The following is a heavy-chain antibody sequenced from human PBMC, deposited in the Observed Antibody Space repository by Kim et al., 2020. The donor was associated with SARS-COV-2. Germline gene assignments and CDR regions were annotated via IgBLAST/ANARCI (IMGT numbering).Heavy chain of an antibody. D-gene: IGHD6-6*01. V-gene: IGHV1-8*03. J-gene: IGHJ4*02. CDR3: ARAHPSSSSDYFFDY. Sequence: AQKCQGRVTITKTTSIGTAYMELSSLTSEDTAVYYCARAHPSSSSDYFFDYWGQGTLVTVSS.